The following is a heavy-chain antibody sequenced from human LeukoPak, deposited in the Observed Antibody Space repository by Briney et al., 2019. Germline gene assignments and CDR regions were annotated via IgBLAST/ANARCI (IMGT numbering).Heavy chain of an antibody. CDR3: ARDYYDILTGYSFNWFDP. D-gene: IGHD3-9*01. CDR1: GYTFTGSY. CDR2: INPNSGGT. Sequence: ASVKVSCKASGYTFTGSYMHWVRQAPGQGLEWMGWINPNSGGTNYAQKFQGRVTMTRDTSISTAYMELSRLRSDDTAVYYCARDYYDILTGYSFNWFDPWGQGTLVTVSS. J-gene: IGHJ5*02. V-gene: IGHV1-2*02.